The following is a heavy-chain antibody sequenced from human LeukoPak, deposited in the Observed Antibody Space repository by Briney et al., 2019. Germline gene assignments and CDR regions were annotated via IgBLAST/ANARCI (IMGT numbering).Heavy chain of an antibody. J-gene: IGHJ4*02. CDR2: IWYDGSYK. V-gene: IGHV3-33*01. CDR1: GFTFSTCG. D-gene: IGHD2-2*02. Sequence: GGSLRLSCAASGFTFSTCGMHWVSQAPGKGLEWVAIIWYDGSYKYYADSVKGRFTISRDNSKNTLYLQMNSLRVEDTAVYYCARSFCTSTSCHNDYWGQGTLVAVTS. CDR3: ARSFCTSTSCHNDY.